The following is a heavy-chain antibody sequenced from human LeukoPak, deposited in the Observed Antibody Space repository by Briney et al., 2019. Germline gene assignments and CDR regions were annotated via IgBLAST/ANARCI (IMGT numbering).Heavy chain of an antibody. D-gene: IGHD3-3*01. CDR3: ARGPLDFWRGYSNTAEYFQH. V-gene: IGHV4-4*07. J-gene: IGHJ1*01. Sequence: PSETLSLTCTVAGGSISSYYWSWIRQPAGKGLEWIGRIYTSGSTNYNPSLKSRVTMSVATSKNQFSLKLSSATAADTAAYYCARGPLDFWRGYSNTAEYFQHWGQGTLVTVSS. CDR1: GGSISSYY. CDR2: IYTSGST.